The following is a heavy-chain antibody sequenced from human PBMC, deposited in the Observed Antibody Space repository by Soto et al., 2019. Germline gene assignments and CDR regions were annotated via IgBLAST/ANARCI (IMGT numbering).Heavy chain of an antibody. CDR3: AKEIAVAGDLDY. V-gene: IGHV3-30*18. D-gene: IGHD6-19*01. J-gene: IGHJ4*01. CDR2: VSSDGNTQ. CDR1: GFSFSSIG. Sequence: PGGSLRLSCVASGFSFSSIGIHWVRQAPGKGLEWVAVVSSDGNTQYYADSVKGRFTISRDNSKNTLYLQMDSLRPADTAVYYCAKEIAVAGDLDYWGHGTLVTVSS.